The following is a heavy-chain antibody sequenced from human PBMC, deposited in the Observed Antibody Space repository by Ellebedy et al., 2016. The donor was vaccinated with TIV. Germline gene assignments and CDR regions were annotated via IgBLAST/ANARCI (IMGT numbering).Heavy chain of an antibody. CDR3: ARLGDSNPSDKDFWSGLWP. D-gene: IGHD3-3*01. V-gene: IGHV1-2*04. CDR2: INPNSGGT. J-gene: IGHJ4*02. Sequence: ASVKVSCXASGYTFTGYYMHWVRQAPGQGLEWMGWINPNSGGTNYAQKFQGWVTMTRDTSISTAYMELSRLRSDDTAVYYCARLGDSNPSDKDFWSGLWPWGQGTLVTVSS. CDR1: GYTFTGYY.